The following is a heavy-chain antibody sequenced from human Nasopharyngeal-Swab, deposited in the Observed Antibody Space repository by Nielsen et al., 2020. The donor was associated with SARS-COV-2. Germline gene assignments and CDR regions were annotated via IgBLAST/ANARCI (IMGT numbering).Heavy chain of an antibody. CDR2: ISSSGSTI. D-gene: IGHD2-2*01. V-gene: IGHV3-11*04. CDR1: GFTFSDYY. J-gene: IGHJ6*03. Sequence: GESLKISCAASGFTFSDYYMSWIRQAPGKGLEWVSYISSSGSTIYYADSVKGRFTISRDNAKNSLYLQMNSLRAEDTAVYYCARDSVVVVPAAMGSYYYYYMDVWGKGTTVTVSS. CDR3: ARDSVVVVPAAMGSYYYYYMDV.